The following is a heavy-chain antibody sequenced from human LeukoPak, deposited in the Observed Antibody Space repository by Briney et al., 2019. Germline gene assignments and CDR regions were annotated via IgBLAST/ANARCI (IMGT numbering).Heavy chain of an antibody. CDR1: GGSFSGYY. CDR2: INHSGST. V-gene: IGHV4-34*01. CDR3: ARGRFTYYDFWSGPRPGYYYYYGMDV. J-gene: IGHJ6*02. D-gene: IGHD3-3*01. Sequence: PSETLSLTCAVYGGSFSGYYWSWIRQPPGKGLEWIGEINHSGSTNYNPSLKSRVTISVDTSRNQFSLKLSSVTAADTAVYYCARGRFTYYDFWSGPRPGYYYYYGMDVWGQGTTVTVSS.